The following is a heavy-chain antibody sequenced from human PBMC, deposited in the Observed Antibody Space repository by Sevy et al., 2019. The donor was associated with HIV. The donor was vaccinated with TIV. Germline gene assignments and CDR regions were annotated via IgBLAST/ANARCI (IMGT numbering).Heavy chain of an antibody. V-gene: IGHV3-15*07. CDR3: STDDLISY. Sequence: GGSLRLSCTASGFDFANAWMNWVRQAPGKGLEWVGYIKSITDGGAADYAAPVKGRFTISRHDSKNTLYLHMNSLKAEDTAVYYCSTDDLISYWGRGTLVTVSS. J-gene: IGHJ4*02. CDR1: GFDFANAW. CDR2: IKSITDGGAA.